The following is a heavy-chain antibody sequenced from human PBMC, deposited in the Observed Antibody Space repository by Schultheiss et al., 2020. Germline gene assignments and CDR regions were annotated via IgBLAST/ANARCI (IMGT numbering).Heavy chain of an antibody. V-gene: IGHV4-59*01. CDR1: GASISTYY. CDR3: ARGYGSLFDY. J-gene: IGHJ4*02. D-gene: IGHD2-15*01. CDR2: IYNSETT. Sequence: SQTLSLTCTVSGASISTYYWSWIRQPPGKGLEWIGYIYNSETTNYNPSPKNRVTISMDTSKNQFSLWLISVTAADTAVYYCARGYGSLFDYWGQGTLVTVSS.